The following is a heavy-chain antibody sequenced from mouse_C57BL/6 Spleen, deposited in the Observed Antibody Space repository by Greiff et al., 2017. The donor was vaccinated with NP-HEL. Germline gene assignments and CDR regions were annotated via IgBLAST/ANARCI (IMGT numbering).Heavy chain of an antibody. Sequence: VPLQQPGAELVRPGSSVKLSCKASGYTFTSYWMHWVKQRPIQGLEWIGNIDPSDSETHYNQKFKDKAKLTVDKSSSTAYRQLSRLTSEDSAVYGCARGITTVVATDDWGQGTTLTVSS. D-gene: IGHD1-1*01. J-gene: IGHJ2*01. CDR2: IDPSDSET. CDR3: ARGITTVVATDD. CDR1: GYTFTSYW. V-gene: IGHV1-52*01.